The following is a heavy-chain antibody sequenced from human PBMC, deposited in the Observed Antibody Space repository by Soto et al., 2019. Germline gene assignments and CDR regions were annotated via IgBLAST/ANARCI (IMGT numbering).Heavy chain of an antibody. CDR2: INHSGST. Sequence: PSETLSLTCAGYGGSFSGYYWSWIRQPPGKGLEWIGEINHSGSTNYNPSLKSRVTISVDTSKNQFSLKLSSVTAADTAVYYCATIVGANDYWGQGTLVTVSS. CDR3: ATIVGANDY. V-gene: IGHV4-34*01. J-gene: IGHJ4*02. D-gene: IGHD1-26*01. CDR1: GGSFSGYY.